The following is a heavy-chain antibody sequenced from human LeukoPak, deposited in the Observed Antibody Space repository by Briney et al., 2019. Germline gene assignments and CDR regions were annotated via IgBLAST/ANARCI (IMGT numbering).Heavy chain of an antibody. CDR1: GGSISSGGYY. J-gene: IGHJ3*02. V-gene: IGHV4-31*03. CDR2: IYYSGST. D-gene: IGHD3-22*01. CDR3: ARDRGSSGSFDAFDI. Sequence: SQTLSLTCTVSGGSISSGGYYWSWIRQHPGKGLEWIGYIYYSGSTYYNPSLKSRVTISVDRSKNQFSLKLSSVTAADTAVYYCARDRGSSGSFDAFDIWGQGTMVTVSS.